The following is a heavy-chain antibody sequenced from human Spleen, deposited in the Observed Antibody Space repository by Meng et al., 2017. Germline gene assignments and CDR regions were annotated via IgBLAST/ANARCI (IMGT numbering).Heavy chain of an antibody. Sequence: EVQLVESGGDLVQAGGSLRLSCAASGFTFSNYWMYWVRQAPGKGLVWVSRINSDGIITTYADSVKGRFTISRDNAKNTLFLQMDSLRAEDTAVYYCARGVKGSNCFDPWGQGTLVTVSS. D-gene: IGHD3-10*01. CDR3: ARGVKGSNCFDP. V-gene: IGHV3-74*01. CDR1: GFTFSNYW. J-gene: IGHJ5*02. CDR2: INSDGIIT.